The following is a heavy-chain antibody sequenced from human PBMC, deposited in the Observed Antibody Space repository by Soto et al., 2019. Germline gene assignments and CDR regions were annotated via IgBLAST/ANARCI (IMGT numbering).Heavy chain of an antibody. CDR3: AKDYSSTSYGINY. CDR2: MYYDGSDE. CDR1: GFTFSSYG. J-gene: IGHJ4*02. V-gene: IGHV3-33*03. D-gene: IGHD6-19*01. Sequence: QVQLVESGGGVVQPGRSLRLSCAASGFTFSSYGMHWVRQALGKGLEWMAVMYYDGSDEYYADSVNGRFTISRDNSKNTLYLQMNGLRAEDTGIYYCAKDYSSTSYGINYWGQGTLVSVSS.